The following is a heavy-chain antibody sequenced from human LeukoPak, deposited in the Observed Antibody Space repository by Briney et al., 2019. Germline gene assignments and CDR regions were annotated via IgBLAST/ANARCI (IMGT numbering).Heavy chain of an antibody. V-gene: IGHV4-39*01. D-gene: IGHD3-10*01. CDR1: GDSISSSNYY. CDR3: ASVRRGFGEFSKYYSYYYMDV. J-gene: IGHJ6*03. CDR2: IYYSGST. Sequence: SETLSLTCTVSGDSISSSNYYWGWIRQPPGKGLEWIASIYYSGSTYYNPSLKSRVTISVDMSKNQFSLRLSSVTAADTAVYYCASVRRGFGEFSKYYSYYYMDVWGKGTTVTISS.